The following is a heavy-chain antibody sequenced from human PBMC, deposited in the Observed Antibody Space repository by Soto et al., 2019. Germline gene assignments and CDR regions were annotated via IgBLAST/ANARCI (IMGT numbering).Heavy chain of an antibody. Sequence: EVQLVESGGGLVQPGGSLRVSCAASGFTFSNYSMNWVRQAPGKGLEWVSYIGSSSSTTYYADSVRGRFTIYRDNAKNSLYLQMNSLRAEDTAVYYCARDALLWFGESFYYYYFDGWGKGTTVTVSS. CDR2: IGSSSSTT. V-gene: IGHV3-48*01. CDR1: GFTFSNYS. D-gene: IGHD3-10*01. J-gene: IGHJ6*03. CDR3: ARDALLWFGESFYYYYFDG.